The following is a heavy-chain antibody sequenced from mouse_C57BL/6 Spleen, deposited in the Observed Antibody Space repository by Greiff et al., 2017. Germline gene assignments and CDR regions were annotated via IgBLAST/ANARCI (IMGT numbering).Heavy chain of an antibody. V-gene: IGHV1-82*01. J-gene: IGHJ4*01. Sequence: QVQLKQSGPELVKPGASVKISCKASGYAFSSSWMNWVKQRPGKGLEWIGRIYPGDGDTNYNGKFKGKATLTADKSSSTAYMQLSSLTSEDSAVYFCARWFAMDYWGQGNSVTVSS. CDR1: GYAFSSSW. D-gene: IGHD2-2*01. CDR3: ARWFAMDY. CDR2: IYPGDGDT.